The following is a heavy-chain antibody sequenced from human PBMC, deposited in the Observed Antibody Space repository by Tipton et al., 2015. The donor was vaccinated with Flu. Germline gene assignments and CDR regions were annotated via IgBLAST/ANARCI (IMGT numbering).Heavy chain of an antibody. D-gene: IGHD3-10*01. CDR2: ISHSGRT. Sequence: GLVKPSETLSLICAVSNYSISSAYYWGWIRQPPGKGLEWIGCISHSGRTYYNPSLKSRVTISVDMAKNQFSQRLSSVTAADTAVYYCARTTYYYGSGSSDYWCQGTLVTVSS. V-gene: IGHV4-38-2*01. CDR3: ARTTYYYGSGSSDY. CDR1: NYSISSAYY. J-gene: IGHJ4*02.